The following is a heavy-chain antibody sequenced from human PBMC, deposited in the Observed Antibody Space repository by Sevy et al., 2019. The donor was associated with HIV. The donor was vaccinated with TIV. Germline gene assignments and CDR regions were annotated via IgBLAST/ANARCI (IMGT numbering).Heavy chain of an antibody. CDR3: ARGPRKYYDSSGYYYPPSY. J-gene: IGHJ4*02. V-gene: IGHV1-8*02. Sequence: ASVNVSCKASGYTFTNYDINWVRQATGQGLEWMGWMNPRSGETRDAQRFQGRVTMTTDTSTSTAYMELTSLRSDDTAVYYCARGPRKYYDSSGYYYPPSYWGQGTLVTVSS. CDR2: MNPRSGET. D-gene: IGHD3-22*01. CDR1: GYTFTNYD.